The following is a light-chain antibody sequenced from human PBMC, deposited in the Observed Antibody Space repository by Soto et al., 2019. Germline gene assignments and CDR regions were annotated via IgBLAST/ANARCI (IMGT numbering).Light chain of an antibody. V-gene: IGLV1-51*01. Sequence: QSVLTQPPSVSAAPGEKVTISCSGRTSNIVNNFVSWYRQLPGAAPQLLIHTNNKRPSVVSDRFSGSKSGSSDTLGITGLQTGDEAHYSCGTWDYRVTAFVLGEGTQLTVL. CDR3: GTWDYRVTAFV. CDR1: TSNIVNNF. J-gene: IGLJ2*01. CDR2: TNN.